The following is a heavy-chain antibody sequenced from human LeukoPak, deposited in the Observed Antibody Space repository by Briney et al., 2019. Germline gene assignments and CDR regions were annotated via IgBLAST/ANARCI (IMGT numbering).Heavy chain of an antibody. CDR3: AKVHSSGFYYPEHFQH. CDR1: GGSISSSNW. V-gene: IGHV4-4*02. J-gene: IGHJ1*01. CDR2: IYHSGST. D-gene: IGHD3-22*01. Sequence: PSETLSLNCAVSGGSISSSNWWSWVRQPPGKGLEWIGEIYHSGSTNYNPSLKSRVTISVDKSKNQFSLKLSSVTAADTAVYYCAKVHSSGFYYPEHFQHWGQGTLVTVSS.